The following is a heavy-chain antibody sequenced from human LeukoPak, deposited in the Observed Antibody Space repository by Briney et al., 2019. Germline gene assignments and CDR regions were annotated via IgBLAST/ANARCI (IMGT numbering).Heavy chain of an antibody. CDR2: ISYDGSNK. Sequence: PGGSLRLSCAASGFTFSSYGMHWVRQAPGKGLEWVAVISYDGSNKYYADSVKGRFTISRDNSKNTLYLQTNSLRAEDTAVYYCAKEVATLILYWGQGTLVTVSS. J-gene: IGHJ4*02. V-gene: IGHV3-30*18. D-gene: IGHD5-12*01. CDR1: GFTFSSYG. CDR3: AKEVATLILY.